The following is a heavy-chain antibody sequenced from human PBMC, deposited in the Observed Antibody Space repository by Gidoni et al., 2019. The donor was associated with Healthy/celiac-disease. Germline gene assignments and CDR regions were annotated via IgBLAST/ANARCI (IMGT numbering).Heavy chain of an antibody. CDR1: GGSISSYY. D-gene: IGHD5-18*01. J-gene: IGHJ4*02. Sequence: QVQLQESGPGLVKPSETLSLTCTVSGGSISSYYWSWIRQPPGKGLEWIGYIYYSGSTNYNPSLKSRVTISVDTSKNQFSLKLSSVTAADTAVYYCARDLEYSYGYPPSFDYWGQGTLVTVSS. V-gene: IGHV4-59*01. CDR3: ARDLEYSYGYPPSFDY. CDR2: IYYSGST.